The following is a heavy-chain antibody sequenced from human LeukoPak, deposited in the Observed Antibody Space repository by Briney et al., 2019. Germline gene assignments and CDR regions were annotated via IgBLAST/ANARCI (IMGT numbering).Heavy chain of an antibody. D-gene: IGHD3-22*01. J-gene: IGHJ4*02. CDR2: MNPNSGNT. CDR3: ARGGTYYYDSSGLGY. CDR1: GYTFTSYG. V-gene: IGHV1-8*02. Sequence: ASVKVSCKASGYTFTSYGISWVRQAPGQGLEWMGWMNPNSGNTGYAQKFQGRVTMTRNTSISTAYMELSSLRSEDTAVYYCARGGTYYYDSSGLGYWGQGTLVTVSS.